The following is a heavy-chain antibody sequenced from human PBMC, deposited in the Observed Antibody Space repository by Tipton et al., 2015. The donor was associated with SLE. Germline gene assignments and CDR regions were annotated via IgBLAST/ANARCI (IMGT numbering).Heavy chain of an antibody. CDR2: INSDGSST. J-gene: IGHJ3*02. CDR3: ASRIRSSSRWGAFDI. V-gene: IGHV3-74*01. D-gene: IGHD6-6*01. CDR1: GFTFSSYW. Sequence: GSLRLSCAASGFTFSSYWMHWVRQAPGKGLVWVSRINSDGSSTSYADSVKGRFTISRDNAKNTLYLQMNSLRAEDTAVYYCASRIRSSSRWGAFDIWGQGTMVTVSS.